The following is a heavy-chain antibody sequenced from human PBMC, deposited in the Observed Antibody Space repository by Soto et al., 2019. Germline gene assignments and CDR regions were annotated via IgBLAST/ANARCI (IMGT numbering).Heavy chain of an antibody. CDR2: IYPGDSDT. D-gene: IGHD2-15*01. J-gene: IGHJ3*02. CDR3: ARPRGYCSGGSCYPMHAFDI. V-gene: IGHV5-51*01. CDR1: GYSFTSYW. Sequence: GESLKISCKGSGYSFTSYWISWVRQMPGKGLEWMAIIYPGDSDTRYSPSFQGQVTISADKSISTAYLQWSSLKASDTAMYYCARPRGYCSGGSCYPMHAFDIWGQGTMVTVSS.